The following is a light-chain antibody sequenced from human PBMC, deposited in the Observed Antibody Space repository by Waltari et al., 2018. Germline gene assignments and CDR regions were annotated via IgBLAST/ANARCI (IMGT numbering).Light chain of an antibody. CDR1: SSNIWHTP. CDR3: GTWDVSLTAAV. CDR2: DNN. Sequence: QSVLTQPPSVSAAPGQKVTISCSGDSSNIWHTPVSWYQQLPGTAPKLLIYDNNKRPSGIPDRFSGSKSGTSATLGITGLQTGDEADYYCGTWDVSLTAAVFGGGTTVSVL. J-gene: IGLJ2*01. V-gene: IGLV1-51*01.